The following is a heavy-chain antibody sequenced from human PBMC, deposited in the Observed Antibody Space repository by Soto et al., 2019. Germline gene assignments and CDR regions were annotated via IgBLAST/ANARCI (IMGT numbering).Heavy chain of an antibody. CDR2: IYYSGST. CDR3: AREATPEPYYYDSSGYIDY. CDR1: GGSISSGDYY. J-gene: IGHJ4*02. V-gene: IGHV4-30-4*01. D-gene: IGHD3-22*01. Sequence: PSETLSLTCTVSGGSISSGDYYWSWIRQPPGKGLEWIGYIYYSGSTYYNPSLKSRVTISVDTSKNQFSLKLSSVTAADTAVYYCAREATPEPYYYDSSGYIDYWGQGTLVTVSS.